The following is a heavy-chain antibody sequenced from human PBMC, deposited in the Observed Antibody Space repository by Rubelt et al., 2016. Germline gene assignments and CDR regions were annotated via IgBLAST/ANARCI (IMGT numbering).Heavy chain of an antibody. J-gene: IGHJ4*02. V-gene: IGHV4-30-4*07. D-gene: IGHD6-19*01. CDR2: IYYSGST. Sequence: GSISSGGYSWSWIRQPPGKGLEWIGYIYYSGSTYYNPSLKSRVTISVDTSKNQFSLKLSSVTAADTAVYYCARVSGWYRAPGQDFDYWGLGTLVTVSS. CDR3: ARVSGWYRAPGQDFDY. CDR1: GSISSGGYS.